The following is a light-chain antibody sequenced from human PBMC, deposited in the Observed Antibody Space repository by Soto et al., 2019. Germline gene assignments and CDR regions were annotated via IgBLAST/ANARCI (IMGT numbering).Light chain of an antibody. V-gene: IGKV3-15*01. CDR2: GAS. CDR1: QSVSSN. CDR3: QQYNNWPRT. J-gene: IGKJ1*01. Sequence: EIVMTQSPATLSVSPGERATLSYRASQSVSSNLAWYQQKPGQAPSLLIYGASTRATGIPARCSGSGSGTDFTLTISSLQSEDFAVYYCQQYNNWPRTFGQGTKVEIK.